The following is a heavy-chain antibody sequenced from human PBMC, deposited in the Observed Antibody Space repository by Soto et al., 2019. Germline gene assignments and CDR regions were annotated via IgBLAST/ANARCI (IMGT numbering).Heavy chain of an antibody. Sequence: QVQLQESGPGLVKPSETLSLTCTVSGGSISSYYWSWIRQPPGKVLEWIGHIYDSGTANYNPSLKSRVTTAVDAAKDHVSLNLSSVSAADTAMYYCYGSGGNLGQGTLVTVSS. CDR1: GGSISSYY. CDR2: IYDSGTA. V-gene: IGHV4-59*01. CDR3: YGSGGN. J-gene: IGHJ4*02. D-gene: IGHD2-15*01.